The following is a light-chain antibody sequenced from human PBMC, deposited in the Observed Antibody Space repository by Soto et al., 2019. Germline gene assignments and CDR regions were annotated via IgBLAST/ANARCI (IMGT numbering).Light chain of an antibody. CDR3: QQLNDYPVT. V-gene: IGKV3D-20*02. Sequence: EIVLTQSPGTLSLSPGEIATLYFSASQSVSSSYLAWYQQKPGQAPRLLIYTTSSRATGIPDRFSGSGSGTDFTLSISSLQPEDFATYYCQQLNDYPVTFGQGTKVDIK. CDR2: TTS. CDR1: QSVSSSY. J-gene: IGKJ1*01.